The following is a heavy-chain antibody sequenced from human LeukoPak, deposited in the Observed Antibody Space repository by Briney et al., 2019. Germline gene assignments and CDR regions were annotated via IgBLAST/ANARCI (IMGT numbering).Heavy chain of an antibody. CDR3: ARQSSFTYYFDS. Sequence: PSETLSLTCTVSGGSISSYYWSWVRQPPGKGLEWIGYIYYSGSTNYNPSLKSRVAISVDPSKNQFSLKLSSVTAADTAVYYCARQSSFTYYFDSWGQGTLVTVSS. CDR1: GGSISSYY. J-gene: IGHJ4*02. V-gene: IGHV4-59*08. CDR2: IYYSGST.